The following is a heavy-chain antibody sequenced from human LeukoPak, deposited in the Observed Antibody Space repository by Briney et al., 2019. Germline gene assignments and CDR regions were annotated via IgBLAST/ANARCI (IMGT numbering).Heavy chain of an antibody. CDR2: INTDGTVT. J-gene: IGHJ4*02. CDR1: GFPFSKYW. D-gene: IGHD6-19*01. CDR3: ATKQWLAPPPDS. V-gene: IGHV3-74*01. Sequence: GGSLRLSCSASGFPFSKYWMLWLRQAPGKGLESVARINTDGTVTTYADPVKGRFTVSSDNADNTLFLQMNSVRDEDTAVYYCATKQWLAPPPDSWGQGTPVTVSS.